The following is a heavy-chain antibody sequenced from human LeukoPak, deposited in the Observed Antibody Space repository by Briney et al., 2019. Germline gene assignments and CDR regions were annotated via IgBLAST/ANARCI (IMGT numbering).Heavy chain of an antibody. V-gene: IGHV4-61*01. CDR2: IYYSGST. CDR3: ARGAPDWLHGYAFDI. CDR1: GGSISSSSYY. D-gene: IGHD5-12*01. J-gene: IGHJ3*02. Sequence: PSETLSLTCTVSGGSISSSSYYWSWIRQPPGKGLEWIGYIYYSGSTNYNPSLKSRVTISVDTSKNQFSLKLSSVTAADTAVYYCARGAPDWLHGYAFDIWGQGTMVTVSS.